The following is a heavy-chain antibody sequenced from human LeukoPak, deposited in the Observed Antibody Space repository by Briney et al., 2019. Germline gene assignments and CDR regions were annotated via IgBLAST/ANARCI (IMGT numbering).Heavy chain of an antibody. V-gene: IGHV3-23*01. CDR2: ISGSGGST. D-gene: IGHD3-3*01. CDR1: GFTVSSNY. J-gene: IGHJ6*02. Sequence: GGSLRLSCAASGFTVSSNYMSWVRQAPGKGLEWVSAISGSGGSTYYADSVKGRFTISRDNSKNTLYLQMNSLRAEDTAVYYCASWTYYDFWSGYSRDTYYYYGMDVWGQGTTVTVSS. CDR3: ASWTYYDFWSGYSRDTYYYYGMDV.